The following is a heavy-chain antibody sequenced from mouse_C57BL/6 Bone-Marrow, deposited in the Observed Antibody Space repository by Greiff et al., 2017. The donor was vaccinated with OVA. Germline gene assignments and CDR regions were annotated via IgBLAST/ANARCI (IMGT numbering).Heavy chain of an antibody. D-gene: IGHD1-1*01. Sequence: EVQLVESGEGLVKPGGSLKLSCAASGFTFSSYAMSWVRQTPEKRLEWVAYISSGGDYIYYADTVKGRFTISRDNARNTLYLQMSSLKSEDTAMYYCTREDYYCSSLYAMDYWGQGTSVTVSS. V-gene: IGHV5-9-1*02. CDR2: ISSGGDYI. J-gene: IGHJ4*01. CDR3: TREDYYCSSLYAMDY. CDR1: GFTFSSYA.